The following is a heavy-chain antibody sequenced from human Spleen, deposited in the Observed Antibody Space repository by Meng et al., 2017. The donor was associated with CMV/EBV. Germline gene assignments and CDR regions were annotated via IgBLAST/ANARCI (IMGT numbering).Heavy chain of an antibody. J-gene: IGHJ3*02. D-gene: IGHD3-9*01. V-gene: IGHV3-48*03. CDR3: ARRHYDILTGLGAFDI. CDR1: GFTFSSYE. CDR2: ISSSGSTI. Sequence: GESLKISCAASGFTFSSYEMNWVRQDQGKGLEWVSYISSSGSTIYYADSVKCRFTISRDNAKNSLYLQMNSLRAEDTAVYYCARRHYDILTGLGAFDIWGQGTMVTVSS.